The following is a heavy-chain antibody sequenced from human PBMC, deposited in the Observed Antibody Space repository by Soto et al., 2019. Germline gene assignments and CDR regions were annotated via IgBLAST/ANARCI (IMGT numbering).Heavy chain of an antibody. J-gene: IGHJ4*02. CDR2: ISWNSGSI. Sequence: GGSLRLSCAASGFTFDDYAMHWVRQAPGKGLEWVSGISWNSGSIGYADSVKGRFTISRDNAKNSLYLQMNSLRAEDTALYYCAKGRPDYGDYRFDYWGQGTLVTVSS. V-gene: IGHV3-9*01. CDR1: GFTFDDYA. D-gene: IGHD4-17*01. CDR3: AKGRPDYGDYRFDY.